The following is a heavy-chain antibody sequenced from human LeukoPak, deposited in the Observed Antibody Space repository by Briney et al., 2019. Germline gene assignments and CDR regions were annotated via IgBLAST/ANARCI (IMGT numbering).Heavy chain of an antibody. CDR2: IYYSGRT. Sequence: SETLSLTCTVSGSSINSSNCFWGWIRQPPGKGLEWIGNIYYSGRTWYNPSLKSRVTISVDTSKSQFSLRLNSVTAADTAVYYCARPAVAAPGWYFDLWGRGTLVTVSS. V-gene: IGHV4-39*07. J-gene: IGHJ2*01. D-gene: IGHD6-19*01. CDR3: ARPAVAAPGWYFDL. CDR1: GSSINSSNCF.